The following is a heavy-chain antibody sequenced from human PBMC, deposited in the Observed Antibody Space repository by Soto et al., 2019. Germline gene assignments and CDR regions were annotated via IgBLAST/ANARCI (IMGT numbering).Heavy chain of an antibody. Sequence: EVQLVESGGGLVQPGRSLRLSCAASGFTFDDYAMHWVRQAPGKGLEWVSGISWNSGSIDYADSVKGRFTISRDNAKNSLYLQMNSLRAEDTALYYCAKGEGWLVRGHFDYWGQGTLVTVSS. D-gene: IGHD6-19*01. V-gene: IGHV3-9*01. CDR3: AKGEGWLVRGHFDY. J-gene: IGHJ4*02. CDR2: ISWNSGSI. CDR1: GFTFDDYA.